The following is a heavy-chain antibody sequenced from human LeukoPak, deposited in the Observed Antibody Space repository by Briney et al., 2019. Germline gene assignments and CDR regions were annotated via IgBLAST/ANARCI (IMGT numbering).Heavy chain of an antibody. CDR1: GFTFNNAW. D-gene: IGHD2-15*01. V-gene: IGHV3-15*01. CDR3: NAMLGALVVIHDTTDHDAFDI. Sequence: GGSLRLSCAAPGFTFNNAWMSGVRQAPGKGLEWVGRIKSKSDGGTTDYAAPVKGRFTVSRDDSKNTLYLQMNSLKTEDTAVYYCNAMLGALVVIHDTTDHDAFDIWGQGTVVTVSS. J-gene: IGHJ3*02. CDR2: IKSKSDGGTT.